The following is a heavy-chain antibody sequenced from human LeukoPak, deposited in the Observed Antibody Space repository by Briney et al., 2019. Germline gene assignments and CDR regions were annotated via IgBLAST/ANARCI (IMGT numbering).Heavy chain of an antibody. CDR1: GGSISSSSYY. V-gene: IGHV4-39*01. CDR2: IYYSGST. CDR3: ARLQGLNYYYYYMDV. D-gene: IGHD4/OR15-4a*01. Sequence: SETLCLTCTVSGGSISSSSYYWGWIRQPPGKGLEWIGSIYYSGSTYYNPSLKSRVTISVDTSKNQFSLKLSSVTAADTAVYYCARLQGLNYYYYYMDVWSKGTTVTISS. J-gene: IGHJ6*03.